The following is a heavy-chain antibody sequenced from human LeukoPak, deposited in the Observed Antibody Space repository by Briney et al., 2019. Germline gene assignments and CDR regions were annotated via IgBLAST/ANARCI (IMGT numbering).Heavy chain of an antibody. CDR2: FDPEDGET. CDR3: ATAIPIYGAHFDY. CDR1: GYTLTELS. J-gene: IGHJ4*02. V-gene: IGHV1-24*01. D-gene: IGHD4-17*01. Sequence: GASVKVSCKVSGYTLTELSMHWVRQAPGKGLEWMGGFDPEDGETIYAQKFQGRVTMTEDTSTDTACMELSSLRSEDTAVYYCATAIPIYGAHFDYWGQGTLVTVSS.